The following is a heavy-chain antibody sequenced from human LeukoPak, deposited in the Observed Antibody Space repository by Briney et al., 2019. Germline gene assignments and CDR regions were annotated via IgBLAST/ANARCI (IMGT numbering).Heavy chain of an antibody. CDR2: ISYDGSNK. Sequence: GGSLRLSCAASGFTFSSYAMSWVRQAPGKGLEWVAVISYDGSNKYYADSVKGRFTISRDNSKNTLYLQMNSLRAEDTAVYYCARGYCSGGSCYYYYGMDVWGQGTTVTVSS. CDR3: ARGYCSGGSCYYYYGMDV. CDR1: GFTFSSYA. D-gene: IGHD2-15*01. J-gene: IGHJ6*02. V-gene: IGHV3-30-3*01.